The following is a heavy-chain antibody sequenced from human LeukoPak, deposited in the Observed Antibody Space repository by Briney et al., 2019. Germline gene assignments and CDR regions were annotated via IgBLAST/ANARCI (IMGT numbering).Heavy chain of an antibody. CDR2: INPSSGGT. D-gene: IGHD3-22*01. J-gene: IGHJ4*02. Sequence: ASVKVSCKASGYTFTGYYVHWVRQAPGQGLEWMGWINPSSGGTNYAQRFQGRVTMTRDTSISTTYMELSGLRSDDTAVYYRARGQYYYDDAYPLHYWGQGTLVTVSS. CDR3: ARGQYYYDDAYPLHY. CDR1: GYTFTGYY. V-gene: IGHV1-2*02.